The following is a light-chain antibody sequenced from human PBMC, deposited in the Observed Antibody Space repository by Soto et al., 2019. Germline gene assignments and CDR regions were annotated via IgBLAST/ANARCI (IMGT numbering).Light chain of an antibody. CDR3: DSYTSSSSYV. J-gene: IGLJ1*01. CDR1: GSDVGGYRY. CDR2: DVS. V-gene: IGLV2-14*01. Sequence: QSALTQPASVSGSPGQSIAISCTGTGSDVGGYRYVSWYQQHPGNAPKIIIYDVSNRPSGVSDRFSGSKSGNTASLTISGLQSEDEADYYCDSYTSSSSYVFGTGTKLTVL.